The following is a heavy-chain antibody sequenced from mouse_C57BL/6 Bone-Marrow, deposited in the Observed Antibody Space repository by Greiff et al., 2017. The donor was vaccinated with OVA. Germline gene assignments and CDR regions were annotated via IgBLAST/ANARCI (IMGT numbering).Heavy chain of an antibody. V-gene: IGHV1-81*01. CDR3: ARRGYYDYDRGFDY. D-gene: IGHD2-4*01. CDR1: GYTFTSYG. Sequence: QVQLKQSGAELARPGASVKLSCKASGYTFTSYGISWVKQRTGQGLEWIGEIYPRSGNTYYNEKFKGKATLTADKSSSTAYMELRSLTSEDSAVYFCARRGYYDYDRGFDYWGQGTTLTVSS. CDR2: IYPRSGNT. J-gene: IGHJ2*01.